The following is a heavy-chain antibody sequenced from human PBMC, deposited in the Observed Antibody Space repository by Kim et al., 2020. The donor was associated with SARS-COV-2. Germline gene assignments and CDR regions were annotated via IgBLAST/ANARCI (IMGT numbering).Heavy chain of an antibody. Sequence: GGSLRLSCAASGFTFSSYDMHWVRQATGKGLEWVSAIGTAGDTYYPGSVKGRFTISRENAKNSLYLQMNSLRAGDTAVYYCARQYYYGSGDGNERYYYGMDVWGQGTTVTVSS. D-gene: IGHD3-10*01. V-gene: IGHV3-13*01. CDR3: ARQYYYGSGDGNERYYYGMDV. CDR1: GFTFSSYD. J-gene: IGHJ6*02. CDR2: IGTAGDT.